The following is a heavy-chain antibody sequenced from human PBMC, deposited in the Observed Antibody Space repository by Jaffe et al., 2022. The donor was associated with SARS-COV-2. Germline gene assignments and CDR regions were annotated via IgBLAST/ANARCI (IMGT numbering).Heavy chain of an antibody. CDR2: IKPDGSWK. D-gene: IGHD6-6*01. CDR3: ARDGTPYSSSN. Sequence: EVQLVESGGNLVQPGGSLRLSCAASGFTFSAFWMTWVRQAPGKGLEWVANIKPDGSWKNYADSVKGRFTLSRDNAQNSVYLQMNSLRVEDTAVYYCARDGTPYSSSNWGQGTLVTVSS. CDR1: GFTFSAFW. V-gene: IGHV3-7*03. J-gene: IGHJ4*02.